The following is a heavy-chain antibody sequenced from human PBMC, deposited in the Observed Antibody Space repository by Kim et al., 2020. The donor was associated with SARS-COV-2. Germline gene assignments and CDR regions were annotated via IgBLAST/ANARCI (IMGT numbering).Heavy chain of an antibody. CDR1: GYTFTNYF. D-gene: IGHD4-17*01. CDR2: INPSDVST. J-gene: IGHJ4*02. Sequence: ASVKVSCKASGYTFTNYFIHWVRQAPGQGLEWMGIINPSDVSTNYAQKFQGRVTMSRDMSMSTAYMELSSLRSEDTAVYYCARDPHYMTTVTTTDYYFDYWGQGTLVTVSS. CDR3: ARDPHYMTTVTTTDYYFDY. V-gene: IGHV1-46*01.